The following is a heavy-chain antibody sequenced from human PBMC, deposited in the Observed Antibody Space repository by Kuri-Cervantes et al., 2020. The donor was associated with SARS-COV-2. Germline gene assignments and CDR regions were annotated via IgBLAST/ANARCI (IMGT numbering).Heavy chain of an antibody. CDR3: AKLTYYDSGGDY. J-gene: IGHJ4*02. D-gene: IGHD3-22*01. Sequence: GESLKISCAASGFTFSSYAMSWVRQAPGKGLEWVSAISGSGGSTYYADSVKGRFTISRDNSKNTLYLQMNSLRAEDTAVYYCAKLTYYDSGGDYWGQGTLVTVSS. CDR1: GFTFSSYA. V-gene: IGHV3-23*01. CDR2: ISGSGGST.